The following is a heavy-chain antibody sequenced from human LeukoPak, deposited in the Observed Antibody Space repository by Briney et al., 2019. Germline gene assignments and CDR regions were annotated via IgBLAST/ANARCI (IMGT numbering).Heavy chain of an antibody. CDR2: INPNSSGT. CDR1: GYTFTGYY. D-gene: IGHD5-18*01. Sequence: ASVKISCKASGYTFTGYYMHWVRQAPGQGLEWMGWINPNSSGTNYAQKFQGRVTMTRDTSISTAYMELRRLRSDDTAVYYCAREGRVDSAVVLFDYWGQGTLVTVSS. J-gene: IGHJ4*02. CDR3: AREGRVDSAVVLFDY. V-gene: IGHV1-2*02.